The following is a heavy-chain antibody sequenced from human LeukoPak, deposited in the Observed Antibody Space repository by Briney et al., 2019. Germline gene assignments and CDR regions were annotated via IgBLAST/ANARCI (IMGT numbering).Heavy chain of an antibody. D-gene: IGHD6-13*01. V-gene: IGHV4-39*01. Sequence: SETLSLTCTVSGGSISSSSYYWGWIRQPPGKGLEWIGSIYYSGSTYYNPSLKSRVTISVDTSKNQFSLKLSSVTAADTDVYYCARLGAAASTGGGWFDPWGQGTLVTVSP. CDR2: IYYSGST. J-gene: IGHJ5*02. CDR3: ARLGAAASTGGGWFDP. CDR1: GGSISSSSYY.